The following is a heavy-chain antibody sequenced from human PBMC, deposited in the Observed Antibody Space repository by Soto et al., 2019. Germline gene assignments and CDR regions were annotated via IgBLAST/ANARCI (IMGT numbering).Heavy chain of an antibody. D-gene: IGHD6-6*01. CDR2: IRSKANSYAT. J-gene: IGHJ3*02. V-gene: IGHV3-73*01. Sequence: GESLKISCAASGFTFSGSAMHWVRQASGKGLEWVGRIRSKANSYATAYAASVKGRFTISRDDSKNTAYLQMNSLKTEDTAVYYCTREGYSSSSDAFDIWGQGTMVTVSS. CDR3: TREGYSSSSDAFDI. CDR1: GFTFSGSA.